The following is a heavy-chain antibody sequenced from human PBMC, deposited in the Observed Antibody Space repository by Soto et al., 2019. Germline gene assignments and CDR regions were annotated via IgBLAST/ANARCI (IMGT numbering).Heavy chain of an antibody. J-gene: IGHJ5*02. Sequence: SVKVSCKASGGTFSTYASSWVRQAPGQGLEWVGGIIPIFGSAHYAQKFQGRVTITADESTSTAYVELSSLRTDDTAVYYCASVSSGSFFLAWFDPWGRGTLVTVSS. CDR1: GGTFSTYA. CDR3: ASVSSGSFFLAWFDP. V-gene: IGHV1-69*13. CDR2: IIPIFGSA. D-gene: IGHD3-22*01.